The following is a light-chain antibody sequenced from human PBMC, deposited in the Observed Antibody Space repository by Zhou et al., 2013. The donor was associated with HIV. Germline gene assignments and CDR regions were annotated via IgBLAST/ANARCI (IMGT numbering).Light chain of an antibody. Sequence: EIAMTQSPATLSVSPGERVVLSCRASQTISSNLAWYQQRPGQAPRLLIYGASSRATGIPDRFSGSGSGTDFTLTISSLQSEDFAVYYCQQYNNWPYSFGQGTKLEIK. CDR3: QQYNNWPYS. V-gene: IGKV3D-15*01. CDR2: GAS. CDR1: QTISSN. J-gene: IGKJ2*03.